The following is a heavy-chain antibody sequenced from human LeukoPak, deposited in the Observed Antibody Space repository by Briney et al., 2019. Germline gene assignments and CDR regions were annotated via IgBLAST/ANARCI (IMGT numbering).Heavy chain of an antibody. CDR3: AREDVLRGVPSLDY. Sequence: GGSLRLSCAASGFTFSSYRMNWVRQAPGKGLEWVSSISSSSDYIYYGRFTISRDNAKNSLYLQMNSLRAEDTALYYCAREDVLRGVPSLDYWGQGTLVTVSS. D-gene: IGHD3-10*01. V-gene: IGHV3-21*01. CDR1: GFTFSSYR. J-gene: IGHJ4*02. CDR2: ISSSSDYI.